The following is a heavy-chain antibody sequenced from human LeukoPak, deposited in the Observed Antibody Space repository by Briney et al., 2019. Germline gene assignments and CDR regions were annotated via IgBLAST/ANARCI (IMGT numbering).Heavy chain of an antibody. V-gene: IGHV4-39*01. CDR3: AGYLSVFGSYSGSYALYY. J-gene: IGHJ4*02. D-gene: IGHD1-26*01. CDR2: IYYSGST. CDR1: GGSISSSSYY. Sequence: PSETLSLTCTVSGGSISSSSYYWGWIRQPPGKGLEWIGSIYYSGSTYYNPSLKSRVTISVDTSKNQFSLKLSSVTAADTAVYYCAGYLSVFGSYSGSYALYYWGQGTLVTVSS.